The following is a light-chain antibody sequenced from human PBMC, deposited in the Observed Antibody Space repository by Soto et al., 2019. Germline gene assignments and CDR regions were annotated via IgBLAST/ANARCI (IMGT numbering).Light chain of an antibody. V-gene: IGKV1-16*02. CDR3: QQYHNYPPS. CDR2: GAS. J-gene: IGKJ1*01. CDR1: QDISIH. Sequence: DIQMTQSPSSVSASVGDRVTIACRASQDISIHLAWFQQKPGKAPKSLIFGASSLQRGAPSKFSGSGSGTDFTLTIDSLQPEDFATYYCQQYHNYPPSFGQGTKVEIK.